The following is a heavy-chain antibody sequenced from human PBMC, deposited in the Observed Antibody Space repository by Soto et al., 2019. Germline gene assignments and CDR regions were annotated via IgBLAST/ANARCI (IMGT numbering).Heavy chain of an antibody. CDR1: GFTFDDYA. D-gene: IGHD1-26*01. CDR2: ISGDGGST. Sequence: GGSLRLSCAASGFTFDDYAMHWVRQAPGKGLEWVSLISGDGGSTYYADSVKGRFTISRDNSKNSLYLQMNSLRTEDTALYYCAKVGYPSGSSWNWFDPWGQGTLVTVSS. V-gene: IGHV3-43*02. CDR3: AKVGYPSGSSWNWFDP. J-gene: IGHJ5*02.